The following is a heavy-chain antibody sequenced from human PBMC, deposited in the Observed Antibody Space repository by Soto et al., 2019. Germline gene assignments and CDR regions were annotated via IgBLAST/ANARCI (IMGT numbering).Heavy chain of an antibody. CDR3: ARSAGAVIIRRTWFDP. CDR2: ISSSSSYI. J-gene: IGHJ5*02. D-gene: IGHD3-3*01. CDR1: GFTFSSYS. V-gene: IGHV3-21*01. Sequence: PGVSLRLSCAASGFTFSSYSMNWVRQAPGKGLEWVSSISSSSSYIYYADSVKGRFTISRDNAKNSLYLQMNSLRAEDTAVYYCARSAGAVIIRRTWFDPWGQGTLVTVSS.